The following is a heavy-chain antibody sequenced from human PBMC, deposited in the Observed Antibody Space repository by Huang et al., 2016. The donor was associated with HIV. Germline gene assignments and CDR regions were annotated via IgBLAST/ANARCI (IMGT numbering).Heavy chain of an antibody. CDR3: AKDQSLDV. CDR2: ISGSGGST. V-gene: IGHV3-23*01. J-gene: IGHJ6*02. CDR1: GFAFSSYA. Sequence: EVQLLESGGGLTQPGGSLRLSCAASGFAFSSYAMSWVRQAPGKGLEWVSVISGSGGSTNYADSGKCRFTISRDNSKNTLHLQMNSLRVEDTAIYYCAKDQSLDVWGQGTTVTVSS.